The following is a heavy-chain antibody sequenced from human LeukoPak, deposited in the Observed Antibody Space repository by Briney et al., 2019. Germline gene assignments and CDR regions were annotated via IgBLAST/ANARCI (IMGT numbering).Heavy chain of an antibody. V-gene: IGHV3-21*01. CDR1: GFTFSSYS. CDR3: ARANFGELPRGDY. D-gene: IGHD3-10*01. J-gene: IGHJ4*02. Sequence: GGSLRLSCAASGFTFSSYSMNWVRQAPGKGLELVSSISSSSSYIYYADSVKGRFTISRDNAKNSLYLQMNSLRAEDTAVYYCARANFGELPRGDYWGQGTLVTVSS. CDR2: ISSSSSYI.